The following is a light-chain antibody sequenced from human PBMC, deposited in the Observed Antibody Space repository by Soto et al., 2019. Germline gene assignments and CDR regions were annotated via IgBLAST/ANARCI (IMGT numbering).Light chain of an antibody. J-gene: IGLJ1*01. CDR1: SSDIGGYNY. CDR2: EVS. Sequence: QSVLTQPASVSGSPGQAITISCTGTSSDIGGYNYVSWYDHHPGKAPRLIIYEVSNRPSGVSIRFSGSKSGNTAFLTISGLRAEDEAHYYCSSYRTTSPCVCGTGTKVTV. CDR3: SSYRTTSPCV. V-gene: IGLV2-14*01.